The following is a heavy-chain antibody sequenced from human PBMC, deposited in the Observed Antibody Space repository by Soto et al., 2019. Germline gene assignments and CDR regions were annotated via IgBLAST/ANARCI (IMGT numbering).Heavy chain of an antibody. V-gene: IGHV3-30*18. CDR1: GFTFSGYG. CDR2: ISYDGSNK. CDR3: AKVIAAAGTREVNGYYFDY. J-gene: IGHJ4*02. Sequence: SLRLSCAASGFTFSGYGMRWVRQAPGKGLEWVAVISYDGSNKYYADSVKGRFTISRDNSKNTLYLQMNSLRAEDTAVYYCAKVIAAAGTREVNGYYFDYWRQGTLVTVSP. D-gene: IGHD6-13*01.